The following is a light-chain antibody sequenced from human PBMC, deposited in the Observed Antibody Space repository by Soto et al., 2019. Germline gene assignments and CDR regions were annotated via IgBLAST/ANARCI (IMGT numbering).Light chain of an antibody. J-gene: IGKJ5*01. CDR1: QSVGTS. Sequence: EIVLTQSPATLSLSPGERATLSCRASQSVGTSLAWFQQKPGQAPRLLFYDASSRATGVPVRFSGSGSGTDFTLTISSLESEDFAVFYCQQRSNGITFGQGTRLEIK. V-gene: IGKV3-11*01. CDR2: DAS. CDR3: QQRSNGIT.